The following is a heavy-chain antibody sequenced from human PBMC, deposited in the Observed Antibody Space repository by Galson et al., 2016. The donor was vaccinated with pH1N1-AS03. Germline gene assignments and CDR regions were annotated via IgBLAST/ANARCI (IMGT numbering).Heavy chain of an antibody. CDR1: GFTLRSSA. V-gene: IGHV3-23*01. CDR3: AKHRYYDSSADAFDI. J-gene: IGHJ3*02. CDR2: ISNNGATT. Sequence: SLRLSCAASGFTLRSSAMSWVRQAPGKGLEWVSFISNNGATTHYADSVKGRFTISRENSRNTLYLQMNSLRDEDTAVYYCAKHRYYDSSADAFDIWGQGTLVTVSS. D-gene: IGHD3-22*01.